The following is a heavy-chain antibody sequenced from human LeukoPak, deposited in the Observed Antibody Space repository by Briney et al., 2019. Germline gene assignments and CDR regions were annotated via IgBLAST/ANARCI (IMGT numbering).Heavy chain of an antibody. CDR2: IIPIFGTA. J-gene: IGHJ6*03. CDR1: GGTFSSYA. D-gene: IGHD2-2*01. CDR3: ARLGTPDIVVVPAATEYYYYMDV. V-gene: IGHV1-69*13. Sequence: SVKVSCKASGGTFSSYAISWVRQAPGQGLEWMGGIIPIFGTANYAQKFQGRVTITADESTSTAYMELSSLRSEDTAVYYCARLGTPDIVVVPAATEYYYYMDVWGKGTTVTVSS.